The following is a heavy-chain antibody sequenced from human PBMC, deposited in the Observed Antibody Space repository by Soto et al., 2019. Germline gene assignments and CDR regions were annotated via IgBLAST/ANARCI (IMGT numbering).Heavy chain of an antibody. D-gene: IGHD3-22*01. CDR1: GGSISSGGYY. CDR3: ARGRDSSGYYGGFDY. CDR2: IYYSGST. J-gene: IGHJ4*02. Sequence: QVQLQESGPGLVKPSQTLSLTCTVSGGSISSGGYYWSWIRQHPGKVLEWIGYIYYSGSTYYNPSLKSRVTISVDTSKNQFSLKLSSVTAADTAVYYCARGRDSSGYYGGFDYWGQGTLVTVSS. V-gene: IGHV4-31*03.